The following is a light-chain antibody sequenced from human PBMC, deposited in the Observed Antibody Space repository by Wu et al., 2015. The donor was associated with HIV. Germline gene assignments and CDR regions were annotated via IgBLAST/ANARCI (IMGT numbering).Light chain of an antibody. CDR2: DAS. J-gene: IGKJ1*01. CDR1: QSVGRY. Sequence: ETVLTQSPATLSMSPGERATLSCRASQSVGRYLAWYQQRVGQAPRLLIYDASKRATGIPARFSGSGSGTDFTLTISSLEPEDFAVYYCQQRSNWPWTFGQGTKVEIK. CDR3: QQRSNWPWT. V-gene: IGKV3-11*01.